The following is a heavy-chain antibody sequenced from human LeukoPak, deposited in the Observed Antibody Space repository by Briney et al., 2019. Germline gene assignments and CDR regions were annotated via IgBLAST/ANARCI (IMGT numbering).Heavy chain of an antibody. Sequence: ASVKVSCKVSGYTLTELSMHWVRQAPGKGLEWMGGFDPEDGETIYAQKFQGRVTMTEDTSTDTAYMELRSLRSDDTAVYYCARDLFSQYSSSSSSYWYFDLWGRGTLVTVSS. D-gene: IGHD6-6*01. CDR3: ARDLFSQYSSSSSSYWYFDL. V-gene: IGHV1-24*01. CDR2: FDPEDGET. J-gene: IGHJ2*01. CDR1: GYTLTELS.